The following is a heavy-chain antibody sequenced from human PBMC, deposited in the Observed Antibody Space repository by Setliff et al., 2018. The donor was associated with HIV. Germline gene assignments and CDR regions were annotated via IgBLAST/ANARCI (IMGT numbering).Heavy chain of an antibody. V-gene: IGHV4-38-2*01. CDR2: IYHSGST. CDR1: GYSISSGYQ. J-gene: IGHJ4*02. D-gene: IGHD3-16*02. CDR3: ARLEKEFTFGGIIVTYYFDY. Sequence: PSETLSLTCAVSGYSISSGYQWGWIRQPPGKGLEWIGSIYHSGSTYYNPSLKSRVTISVDTSKNQFSLKLSSVTGADTAVYYCARLEKEFTFGGIIVTYYFDYWGQGTLVTVSS.